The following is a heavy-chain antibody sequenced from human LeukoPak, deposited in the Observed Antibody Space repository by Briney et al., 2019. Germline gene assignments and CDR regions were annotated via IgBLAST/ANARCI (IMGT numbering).Heavy chain of an antibody. D-gene: IGHD1-26*01. J-gene: IGHJ4*02. CDR2: ISGSGGST. Sequence: GGSLRLSCAASGFTFSSYGMSWVRQAPGKGLEWVSAISGSGGSTYYADSVKGRFTTSRDNSKNTLYLQMNSLRAEDTAVYYCAKPVSGSYNPFDYWGQGTLVTVSS. CDR1: GFTFSSYG. V-gene: IGHV3-23*01. CDR3: AKPVSGSYNPFDY.